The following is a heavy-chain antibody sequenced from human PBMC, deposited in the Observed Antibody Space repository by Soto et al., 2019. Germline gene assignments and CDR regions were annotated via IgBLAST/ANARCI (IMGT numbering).Heavy chain of an antibody. V-gene: IGHV3-23*01. Sequence: PGGSLRLSCAASGFSLNNYAMTWVRQAPGKGLEWVSASSGGGDTTSYADSVKGRFTVSRDGSKNTLYLQMSSLRAEDTALYYCAKGRGGSGSLTPRVDFWGQGTLVTVSS. D-gene: IGHD3-10*01. CDR2: SSGGGDTT. J-gene: IGHJ4*02. CDR1: GFSLNNYA. CDR3: AKGRGGSGSLTPRVDF.